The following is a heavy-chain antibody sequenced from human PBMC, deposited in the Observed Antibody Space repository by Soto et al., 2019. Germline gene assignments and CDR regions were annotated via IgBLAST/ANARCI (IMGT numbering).Heavy chain of an antibody. CDR2: IYYSGST. CDR1: GGSISSYY. D-gene: IGHD3-3*01. CDR3: ARGSGPLTIFGVVINWFDP. J-gene: IGHJ5*02. V-gene: IGHV4-59*01. Sequence: SETLSRTCTVSGGSISSYYWSWIRQPPGKGLEWIGYIYYSGSTNYNPSLKSRVTISVDTSKNQFSLKLSSVTAADTAVYYCARGSGPLTIFGVVINWFDPWGQGTLVTVSS.